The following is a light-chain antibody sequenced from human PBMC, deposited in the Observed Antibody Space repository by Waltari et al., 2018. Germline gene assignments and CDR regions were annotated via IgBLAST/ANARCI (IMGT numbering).Light chain of an antibody. CDR1: SGSASTTHY. CDR2: STN. V-gene: IGLV8-61*01. J-gene: IGLJ3*02. CDR3: VLYRGGRIWV. Sequence: QTVVTQEPSFSVSPGGTVTFTCGLSSGSASTTHYPSWYQQPPGQAPRTLIYSTNRRSSGVPDRFSGSILGNKAALTITGAQADDESDYYCVLYRGGRIWVFGGGTKLTVL.